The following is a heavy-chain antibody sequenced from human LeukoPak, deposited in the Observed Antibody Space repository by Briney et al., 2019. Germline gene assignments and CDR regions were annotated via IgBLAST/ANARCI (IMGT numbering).Heavy chain of an antibody. V-gene: IGHV3-9*01. CDR1: GFTFDDYA. CDR3: AKDREAYCGYGPRDFEF. CDR2: ISWNSGSI. J-gene: IGHJ4*02. D-gene: IGHD5-18*01. Sequence: GGSLRLSCAASGFTFDDYAMHWVRQAPGKGLEWVSGISWNSGSIGYADSVKGRFTISRDNAKNSLYLQMNSLRAEDTALYYCAKDREAYCGYGPRDFEFWGQGTLVTVPS.